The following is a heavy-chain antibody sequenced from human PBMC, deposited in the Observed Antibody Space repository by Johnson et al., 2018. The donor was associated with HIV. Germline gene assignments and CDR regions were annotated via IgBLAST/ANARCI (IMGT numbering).Heavy chain of an antibody. CDR1: GFTFSSYA. Sequence: VQLVESGGGVVQPGGSLRLSCAASGFTFSSYAMSWVRQAPGKGLEWVSAIGTAGDTYYPGSVKGRFTISRENAKNTLYLQMNSLRAEDTAVYYCAKAGQLVAATSAFDIWGQGTMVTVSS. J-gene: IGHJ3*02. V-gene: IGHV3-23*04. D-gene: IGHD2-15*01. CDR2: IGTAGDT. CDR3: AKAGQLVAATSAFDI.